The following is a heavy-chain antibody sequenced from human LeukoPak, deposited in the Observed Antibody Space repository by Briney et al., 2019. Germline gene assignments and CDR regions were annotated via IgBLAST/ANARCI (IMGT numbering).Heavy chain of an antibody. D-gene: IGHD6-13*01. CDR1: GGSISSSSYY. V-gene: IGHV4-39*07. Sequence: SETLSLTCTVSGGSISSSSYYWGWIRQPPGKGLEWIGSIYYSGSTYYNPSLKSRVTISVDTSKNQFSLKLSSGTAADTAVYYCARVPGIYYYMDVWGKGTTVTVSS. CDR2: IYYSGST. J-gene: IGHJ6*03. CDR3: ARVPGIYYYMDV.